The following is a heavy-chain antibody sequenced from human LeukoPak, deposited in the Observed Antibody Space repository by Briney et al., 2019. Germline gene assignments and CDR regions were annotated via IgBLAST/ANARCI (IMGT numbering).Heavy chain of an antibody. CDR1: GYTFTSYD. Sequence: ASVTVSCKASGYTFTSYDINWVRQATGQGLEWMGWMNPNSGNTGYAQKFQGRVTMTRNTSISTAYMELSSLRSEDTAVYYCARAYGSGSYSWFDPWGQGTLVTVSS. J-gene: IGHJ5*02. D-gene: IGHD3-10*01. CDR2: MNPNSGNT. V-gene: IGHV1-8*01. CDR3: ARAYGSGSYSWFDP.